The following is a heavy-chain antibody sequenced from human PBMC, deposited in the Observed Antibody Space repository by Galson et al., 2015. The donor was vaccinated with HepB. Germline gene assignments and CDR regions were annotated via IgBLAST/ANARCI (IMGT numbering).Heavy chain of an antibody. CDR1: GFTFSSYA. CDR3: AKNLKSSNPLVRGVICAFDI. CDR2: ISGSGGST. Sequence: SLRLSCAASGFTFSSYAMSWVRQAPGKGLEWVSAISGSGGSTYYADSVKGRFTISRDNSKNTLYLQMNSLRAEDTAVYYCAKNLKSSNPLVRGVICAFDIWGQGTMVTVSS. J-gene: IGHJ3*02. D-gene: IGHD3-10*01. V-gene: IGHV3-23*01.